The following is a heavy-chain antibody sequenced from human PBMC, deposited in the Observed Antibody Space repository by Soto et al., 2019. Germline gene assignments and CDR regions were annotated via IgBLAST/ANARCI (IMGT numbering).Heavy chain of an antibody. J-gene: IGHJ4*02. Sequence: QVQLVESGGGVVQPGRSLRLSCAASGFTFSSYAMHWVRQAPGKGLEWVAVISYDGSNKYYADSVKGRFTISRDNSKNTRYLQMNSVRAEDTAVYYCARDLGRRPPVLMVAALSHWGQGTLVTVSS. CDR3: ARDLGRRPPVLMVAALSH. V-gene: IGHV3-30-3*01. D-gene: IGHD2-8*01. CDR2: ISYDGSNK. CDR1: GFTFSSYA.